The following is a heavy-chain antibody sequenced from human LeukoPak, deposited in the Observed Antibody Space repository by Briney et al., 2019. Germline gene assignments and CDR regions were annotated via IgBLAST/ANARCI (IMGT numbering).Heavy chain of an antibody. CDR1: GFTFSSYG. Sequence: GGSLRLSCAASGFTFSSYGMHRVRQAPGKGLGWVAVIWYDGSNKYYADSVKGRFTISRDNSKNTLYLQMNSLRAEDTAVYYCARGGSRLRRPYGMDVWGQGTTVTVSS. D-gene: IGHD3-16*01. CDR2: IWYDGSNK. V-gene: IGHV3-33*01. CDR3: ARGGSRLRRPYGMDV. J-gene: IGHJ6*02.